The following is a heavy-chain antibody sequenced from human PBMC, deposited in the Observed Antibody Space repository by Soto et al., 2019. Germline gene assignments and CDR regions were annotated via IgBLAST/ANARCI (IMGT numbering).Heavy chain of an antibody. Sequence: GESLKISCKGSGYSFTNYWIGWVRQMPGKGLEWMGIIYPGDSDTRYSPSFQGQVTISADKSISTAYLQWSSLKASDTAMYYCARILSSSWFPFDYWGQGTLVTVSS. CDR3: ARILSSSWFPFDY. CDR1: GYSFTNYW. J-gene: IGHJ4*02. V-gene: IGHV5-51*01. CDR2: IYPGDSDT. D-gene: IGHD6-13*01.